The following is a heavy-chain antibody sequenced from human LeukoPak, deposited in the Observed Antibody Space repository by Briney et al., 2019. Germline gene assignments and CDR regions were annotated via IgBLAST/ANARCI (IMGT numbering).Heavy chain of an antibody. D-gene: IGHD3-16*02. CDR3: AKDRSGSLDFDY. J-gene: IGHJ4*01. CDR1: GFTFSTYA. Sequence: PGGSLRLSCAASGFTFSTYAMSWVSQAPGKGLEWVACISGYGGSTYYADSVKGRFTISRDNSKNTLYLQMNSLRAEDTAVYYCAKDRSGSLDFDYWGQGTLVTVSS. V-gene: IGHV3-23*01. CDR2: ISGYGGST.